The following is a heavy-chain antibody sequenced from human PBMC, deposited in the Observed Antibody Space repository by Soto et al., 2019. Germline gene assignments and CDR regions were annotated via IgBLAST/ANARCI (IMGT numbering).Heavy chain of an antibody. CDR2: MNPNSGNT. Sequence: ASVKVSCKASGYTFTSYDINWVRQATGQGLEWMGWMNPNSGNTGYAQKFQGRVTMTRNTSISTAYMELSSLRSEDTAVYYCARGRGYDSSWGYYYYYMDVWGKGTTVPVSS. CDR3: ARGRGYDSSWGYYYYYMDV. V-gene: IGHV1-8*01. J-gene: IGHJ6*03. D-gene: IGHD5-12*01. CDR1: GYTFTSYD.